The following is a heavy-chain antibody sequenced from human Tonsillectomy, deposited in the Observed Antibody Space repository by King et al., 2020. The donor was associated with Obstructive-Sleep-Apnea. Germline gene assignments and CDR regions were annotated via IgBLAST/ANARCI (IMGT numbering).Heavy chain of an antibody. CDR3: ARDFTARGSGSRDH. CDR1: GYTFTGFY. J-gene: IGHJ5*02. Sequence: QLVQSGAEVKKPGASVKVSCKTFGYTFTGFYMYWVRQAPGQGLEWMGWINPNSGGTKYAPKFQGRVTMTRDTSITTAYMELSSLRSDDTAIYYCARDFTARGSGSRDHCGQGTLVTVSS. D-gene: IGHD3-10*01. CDR2: INPNSGGT. V-gene: IGHV1-2*02.